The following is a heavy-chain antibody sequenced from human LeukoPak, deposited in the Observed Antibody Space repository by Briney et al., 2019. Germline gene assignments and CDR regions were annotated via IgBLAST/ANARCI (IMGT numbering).Heavy chain of an antibody. CDR3: ARVQLVPYFDY. CDR2: ISSSSSTI. D-gene: IGHD6-13*01. Sequence: PGGSLRLSCAASGFTFSSYSMNWVRQAPGKGLEWVSYISSSSSTIYYADSVKGRFTISRDNPKNSLYLQMNSLRAEDTAVYYCARVQLVPYFDYWGQGTLVTVSS. V-gene: IGHV3-48*04. CDR1: GFTFSSYS. J-gene: IGHJ4*02.